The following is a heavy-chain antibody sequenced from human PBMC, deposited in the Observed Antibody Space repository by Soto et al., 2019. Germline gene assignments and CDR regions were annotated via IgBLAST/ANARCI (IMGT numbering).Heavy chain of an antibody. CDR1: GYTFTAYT. D-gene: IGHD2-21*02. CDR2: INAGNGNT. CDR3: ARAYCGGDCYPDY. Sequence: QVQLVQSGAEVKKPGASVKVSCKASGYTFTAYTLHWVRQAPGQRLEWMGWINAGNGNTKYSQKFQGRVTITRDTSGSTAYRELSSLRSEDTAVYYCARAYCGGDCYPDYWGQGTLVTVSS. V-gene: IGHV1-3*01. J-gene: IGHJ4*02.